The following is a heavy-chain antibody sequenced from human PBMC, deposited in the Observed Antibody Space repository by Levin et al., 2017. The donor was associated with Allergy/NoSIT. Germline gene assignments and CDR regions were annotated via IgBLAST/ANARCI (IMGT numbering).Heavy chain of an antibody. D-gene: IGHD6-19*01. Sequence: GESLKISCAASGFTFSNYAMSWVRQAPGKGLEWVSAISGSGVSTYYADSVKGRFTNSRDNSKNTLYLQMNSLRADDTAVYYCAKDMSKEVAVWGLGYFVYWGQGTLVTVSS. CDR3: AKDMSKEVAVWGLGYFVY. CDR1: GFTFSNYA. CDR2: ISGSGVST. V-gene: IGHV3-23*01. J-gene: IGHJ4*02.